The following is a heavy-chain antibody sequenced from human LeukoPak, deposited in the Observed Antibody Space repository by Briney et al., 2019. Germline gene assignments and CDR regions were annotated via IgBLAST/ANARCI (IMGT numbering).Heavy chain of an antibody. Sequence: GGSLRLSCAASGFTFSNFGINWVRQAPGKGLEWVSSISSSSSYISYADSVKGRFTISRDNAKNSLDLQMNSLRAEDTAAYYCAIDRYSSGWYTFDYWGQGTLVTVSS. J-gene: IGHJ4*02. CDR2: ISSSSSYI. CDR3: AIDRYSSGWYTFDY. V-gene: IGHV3-21*01. D-gene: IGHD6-19*01. CDR1: GFTFSNFG.